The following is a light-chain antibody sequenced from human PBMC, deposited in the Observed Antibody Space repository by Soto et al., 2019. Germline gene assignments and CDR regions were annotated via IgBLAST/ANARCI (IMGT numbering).Light chain of an antibody. J-gene: IGLJ1*01. CDR2: GNI. CDR1: SSNIGAGYD. Sequence: QSVMTQPPSVSGAPGQRVTISCTGSSSNIGAGYDVHWYQPRPGTAPKLLICGNINRPSGVPDRFSGSKSGTSASRAITGLQAEDEGDYYGQSYDSTLSARYVFGTGTKLTVL. CDR3: QSYDSTLSARYV. V-gene: IGLV1-40*01.